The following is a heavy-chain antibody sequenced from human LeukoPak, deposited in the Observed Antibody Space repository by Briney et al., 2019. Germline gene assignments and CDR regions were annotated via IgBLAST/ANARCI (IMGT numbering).Heavy chain of an antibody. D-gene: IGHD3-10*01. CDR1: GGSISSSNYY. J-gene: IGHJ4*02. Sequence: SETLSLTCTVSGGSISSSNYYWSWIRQPPGRELEWIASINYGGTTYYNPSLKSRVTISVDASKNQFSLRLSSVTAADTAVYLCARYVVSGSGRYYFDYWGQGSLVTVSS. CDR2: INYGGTT. CDR3: ARYVVSGSGRYYFDY. V-gene: IGHV4-39*01.